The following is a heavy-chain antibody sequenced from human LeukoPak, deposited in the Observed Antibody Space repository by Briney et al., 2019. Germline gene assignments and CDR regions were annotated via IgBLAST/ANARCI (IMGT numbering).Heavy chain of an antibody. D-gene: IGHD5-24*01. CDR1: GFTFRNYL. V-gene: IGHV3-74*01. J-gene: IGHJ3*01. Sequence: PGGSLRLSCAVSGFTFRNYLMHWVRQAPGQGQVWVSRINQDESKAYADSVRGRFTVSRDNAKNMLYLHLSGLRAEDTAVYFCGRGGDGIDFWGQGTTVIVSS. CDR2: INQDESKA. CDR3: GRGGDGIDF.